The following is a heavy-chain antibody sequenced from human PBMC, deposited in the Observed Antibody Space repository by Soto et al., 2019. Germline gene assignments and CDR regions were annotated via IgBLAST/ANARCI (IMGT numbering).Heavy chain of an antibody. CDR3: ARASPDILTGYYTFGQSAV. CDR2: ISSSSSYT. D-gene: IGHD3-9*01. V-gene: IGHV3-11*05. Sequence: PGGSLRLSCAASGFTFSDYYMIWIRQAPGKGLEWVSYISSSSSYTNYADSVKGRFTISRDNAKNSLYLQMNSLRAEDTAVYYCARASPDILTGYYTFGQSAVWGQGTLVTVSS. J-gene: IGHJ4*02. CDR1: GFTFSDYY.